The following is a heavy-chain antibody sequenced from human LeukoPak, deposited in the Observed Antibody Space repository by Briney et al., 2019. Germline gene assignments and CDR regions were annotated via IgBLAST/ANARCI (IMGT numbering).Heavy chain of an antibody. V-gene: IGHV4-59*08. CDR3: ARLEGIAAAGKENWFDP. D-gene: IGHD6-13*01. Sequence: SETLSLTCTVSGGSISSYYWSWIRQPPGKGLEWIGYIYYSGSTNYNPSLKSRVTISVDTSKNQFSLKLSSVTAADTAVYYCARLEGIAAAGKENWFDPWGQGTLVTVSS. J-gene: IGHJ5*02. CDR2: IYYSGST. CDR1: GGSISSYY.